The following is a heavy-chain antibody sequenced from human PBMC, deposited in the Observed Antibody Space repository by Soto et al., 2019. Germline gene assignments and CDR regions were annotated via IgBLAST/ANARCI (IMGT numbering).Heavy chain of an antibody. D-gene: IGHD6-13*01. V-gene: IGHV4-59*01. CDR3: ARGMSGSWYPVNWFDP. J-gene: IGHJ5*02. CDR1: GGSISSYY. Sequence: SETLSLTCTVAGGSISSYYWSWIRQPPGKGLEWIGYIYYSGSTNYNPSLKSRVTISVDTSKNQFSLKLSSVTAADTAVYYCARGMSGSWYPVNWFDPWGQGTLVTVSS. CDR2: IYYSGST.